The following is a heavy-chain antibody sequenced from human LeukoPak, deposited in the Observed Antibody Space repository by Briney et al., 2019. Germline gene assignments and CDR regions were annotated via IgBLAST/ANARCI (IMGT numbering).Heavy chain of an antibody. J-gene: IGHJ6*02. CDR3: ATGTPPTVVTPRYYYGMDV. D-gene: IGHD4-23*01. Sequence: GASVKVSCKASGYTFTSYGISWARQAPGQGLEWMGWISAYNGNTNYAQKLQGRVTMTTDTSTSTAYMELRSLRSDDTAVYYCATGTPPTVVTPRYYYGMDVWGQGTTVTVSS. CDR2: ISAYNGNT. V-gene: IGHV1-18*01. CDR1: GYTFTSYG.